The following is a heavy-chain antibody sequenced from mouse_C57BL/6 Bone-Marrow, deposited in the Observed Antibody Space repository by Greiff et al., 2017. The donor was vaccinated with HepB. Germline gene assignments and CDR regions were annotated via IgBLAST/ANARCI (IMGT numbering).Heavy chain of an antibody. J-gene: IGHJ3*01. CDR3: ARWYGAWFAY. Sequence: QVQLQQPGAELVKPGASVKLSCKASGYTFTSYWMQWVKQRPGQGLEWIGEIDPSDSYTNYNQKFKGKATLTVDTSSSTAYMQLSSLTSEDSAVYYCARWYGAWFAYWGQGTLVTVSA. CDR1: GYTFTSYW. D-gene: IGHD1-2*01. CDR2: IDPSDSYT. V-gene: IGHV1-50*01.